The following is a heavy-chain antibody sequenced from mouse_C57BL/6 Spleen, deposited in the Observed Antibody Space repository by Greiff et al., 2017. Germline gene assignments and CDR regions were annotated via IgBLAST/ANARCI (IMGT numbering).Heavy chain of an antibody. CDR2: IYPGDGDT. CDR1: GYAFSSSW. V-gene: IGHV1-82*01. D-gene: IGHD2-5*01. Sequence: QVQLQQSGPELVKPGASVKISCKASGYAFSSSWMNWVKQRPGKGLEWIGRIYPGDGDTNYNGKFKGKATLTADKSSSTAYMQLSSLTCEDSAVYFCAREGSNYSFDYWGQGTTLTVSS. CDR3: AREGSNYSFDY. J-gene: IGHJ2*01.